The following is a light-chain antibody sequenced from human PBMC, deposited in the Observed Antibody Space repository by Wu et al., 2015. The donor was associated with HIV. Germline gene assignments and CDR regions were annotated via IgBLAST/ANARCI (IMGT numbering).Light chain of an antibody. Sequence: EIILTQSPGTLSLSPGQRATLSCRSSQTVSASYVAWYQKKPGQAPRLVVYGASMRARDIPDRFGGSGSGTDFVLTTTRVEPEDFAVYYCQQYGDTPVTFGQGTRLE. CDR1: QTVSASY. J-gene: IGKJ5*01. V-gene: IGKV3-20*01. CDR2: GAS. CDR3: QQYGDTPVT.